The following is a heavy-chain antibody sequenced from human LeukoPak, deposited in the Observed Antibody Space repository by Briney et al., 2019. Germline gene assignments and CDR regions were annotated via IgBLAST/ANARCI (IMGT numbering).Heavy chain of an antibody. CDR1: GFTFSSYA. J-gene: IGHJ3*02. CDR3: ARMGVGGAFDI. CDR2: ISYDGSNK. V-gene: IGHV3-30*14. D-gene: IGHD1-26*01. Sequence: SGGSLRLSCAASGFTFSSYARHWVRQAPGKGLEWVAVISYDGSNKYYADSVKGRFTISRDNSKNTLYLQMNSLRAEDTAVYYCARMGVGGAFDIWGQGTMVTVSS.